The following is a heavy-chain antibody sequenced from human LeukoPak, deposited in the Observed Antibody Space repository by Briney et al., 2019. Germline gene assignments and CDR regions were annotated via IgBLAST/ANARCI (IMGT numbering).Heavy chain of an antibody. D-gene: IGHD3-10*01. CDR1: GGSISSSSYY. CDR2: IYYSGST. CDR3: AREGMARGFGGNN. V-gene: IGHV4-39*02. Sequence: SETLSLTCTVSGGSISSSSYYWGWIRQPPGKGLEWIGCIYYSGSTYYNPSLKSRITISVDTSKNQFSLKLSSVTAADTAVYYCAREGMARGFGGNNWGQGTLVTVSS. J-gene: IGHJ4*02.